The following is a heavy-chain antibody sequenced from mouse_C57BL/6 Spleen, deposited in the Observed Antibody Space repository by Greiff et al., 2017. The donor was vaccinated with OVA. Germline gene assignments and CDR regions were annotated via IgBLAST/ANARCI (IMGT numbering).Heavy chain of an antibody. J-gene: IGHJ2*01. V-gene: IGHV7-3*01. D-gene: IGHD2-3*01. CDR3: ARYNDGYFDY. CDR2: IRNKANGYTS. CDR1: GFTFTDYY. Sequence: EVQGVESGGGLVQPGGSLSLSCAASGFTFTDYYMSWVRQPPGKALEWLGFIRNKANGYTSEYSASVKGRFTISRDNSQSILYLQMNALRAEDSATYYCARYNDGYFDYWGQGTTLTVSS.